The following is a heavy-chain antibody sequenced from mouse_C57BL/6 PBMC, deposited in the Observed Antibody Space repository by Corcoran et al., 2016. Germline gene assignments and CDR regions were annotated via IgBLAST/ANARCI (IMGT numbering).Heavy chain of an antibody. CDR3: ARLDSSGYVHYFDY. D-gene: IGHD3-2*02. J-gene: IGHJ2*01. CDR2: INTYSGVP. V-gene: IGHV9-3*01. CDR1: GYTFTTYG. Sequence: QIQLVQSGPELKKPGETVKISCKASGYTFTTYGMSWVKQAPGKGLKWMGWINTYSGVPTYADDFKGRFAFSLETSASTAYLQINNLKNEDTATYFCARLDSSGYVHYFDYWGQGTTLTVSS.